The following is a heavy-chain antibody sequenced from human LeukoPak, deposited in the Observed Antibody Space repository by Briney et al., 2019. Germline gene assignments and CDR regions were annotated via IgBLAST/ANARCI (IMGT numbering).Heavy chain of an antibody. D-gene: IGHD6-13*01. Sequence: SETLSLTCAVYGGSFSGYYWSWIRQPPGKGLEWIGEINHSGSTNYNPSLKSRVTISVDTSKNQFSLKLSSVTAADTAVYYCARLAAGNDYWGQGTLVTVSS. CDR3: ARLAAGNDY. CDR1: GGSFSGYY. CDR2: INHSGST. V-gene: IGHV4-34*01. J-gene: IGHJ4*02.